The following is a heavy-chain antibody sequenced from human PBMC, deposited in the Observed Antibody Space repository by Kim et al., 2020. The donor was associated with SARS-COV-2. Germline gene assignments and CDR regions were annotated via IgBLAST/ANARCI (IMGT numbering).Heavy chain of an antibody. Sequence: YNPPPKSRVTISVDTSKHQFSLTVSSVTAADTAVYYCARIGSYYDSYFDYWGQGTLVTVSS. CDR3: ARIGSYYDSYFDY. D-gene: IGHD1-26*01. J-gene: IGHJ4*02. V-gene: IGHV4-59*01.